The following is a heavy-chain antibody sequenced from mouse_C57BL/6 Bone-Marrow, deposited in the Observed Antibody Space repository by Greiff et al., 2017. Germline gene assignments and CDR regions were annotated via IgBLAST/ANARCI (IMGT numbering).Heavy chain of an antibody. CDR3: AGRKDDGYLYYYAMDY. D-gene: IGHD2-3*01. CDR1: GYTFTSYT. Sequence: VQLQQSGAELARPGASVKMSCKASGYTFTSYTMHWVKQRPGQGLEWIGYINPSSGYTKYNQKFKDKATLTADKSSSTAYMQLSSLTSEDSAVYYCAGRKDDGYLYYYAMDYWGQGTSVTVSS. CDR2: INPSSGYT. J-gene: IGHJ4*01. V-gene: IGHV1-4*01.